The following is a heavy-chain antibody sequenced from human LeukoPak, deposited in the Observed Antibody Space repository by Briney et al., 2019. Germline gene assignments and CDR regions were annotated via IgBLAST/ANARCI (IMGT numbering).Heavy chain of an antibody. J-gene: IGHJ6*02. CDR1: GFTISSNY. Sequence: GGSLRLSCAASGFTISSNYMSWVRQAPGKGLEWVSILYSGGGTYYADSVKGRFTISRDNSKNTLYLQMNSLRAEDTAAYYCARPSSSWYYYYGMDVWGQGTTVTVSS. V-gene: IGHV3-66*04. CDR3: ARPSSSWYYYYGMDV. D-gene: IGHD6-13*01. CDR2: LYSGGGT.